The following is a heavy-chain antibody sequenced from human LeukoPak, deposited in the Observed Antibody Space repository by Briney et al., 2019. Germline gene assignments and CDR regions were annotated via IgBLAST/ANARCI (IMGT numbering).Heavy chain of an antibody. D-gene: IGHD6-13*01. CDR3: ARDRSSSWYYY. V-gene: IGHV3-48*04. CDR1: GFTFTTYS. Sequence: PGGSLRLSCAVSGFTFTTYSMNWVRQAPGKGLEWVSYISSGSGSIYYADSVKGRFTISRDNAKNSLYLQMSSLRAEDTAVYYCARDRSSSWYYYWGQGTLVTVSS. CDR2: ISSGSGSI. J-gene: IGHJ4*02.